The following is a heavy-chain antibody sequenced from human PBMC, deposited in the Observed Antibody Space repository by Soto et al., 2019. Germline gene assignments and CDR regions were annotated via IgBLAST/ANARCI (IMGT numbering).Heavy chain of an antibody. Sequence: QVQLQESGPGLVKPSETLSLTCTVSGGSISSYYWSWIRQPPGKGLEWIGYIYYSGSTNYNPSLKSRVTLSVDTAKNHFTLKLSYVTAADTAVYYCARGVSSSWYVPAIDYWGQGTLVTVSS. V-gene: IGHV4-59*01. CDR1: GGSISSYY. CDR2: IYYSGST. D-gene: IGHD6-13*01. CDR3: ARGVSSSWYVPAIDY. J-gene: IGHJ4*02.